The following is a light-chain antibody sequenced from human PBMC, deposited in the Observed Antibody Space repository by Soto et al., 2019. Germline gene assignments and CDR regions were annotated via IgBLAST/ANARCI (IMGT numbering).Light chain of an antibody. CDR1: QSVSSSY. CDR2: GAS. J-gene: IGKJ4*01. Sequence: EIVLTQSPGTRSLSPGERATLSCRASQSVSSSYLAWYQQKPGQAPRLLIYGASSRATGIPDRFSGSGSGKDFTLTISRLEPEDFAVYYCQQYGSSPPGLTFGGGTKVEIK. V-gene: IGKV3-20*01. CDR3: QQYGSSPPGLT.